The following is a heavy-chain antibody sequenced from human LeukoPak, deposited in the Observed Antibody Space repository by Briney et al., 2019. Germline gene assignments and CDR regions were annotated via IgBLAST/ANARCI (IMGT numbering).Heavy chain of an antibody. CDR3: ARVLDTNWFDP. CDR1: GYSISSGYY. J-gene: IGHJ5*02. CDR2: IYHSGST. V-gene: IGHV4-38-2*01. D-gene: IGHD3/OR15-3a*01. Sequence: SETLSLTCAVSGYSISSGYYWGWIRQPPGKGLEWIGSIYHSGSTYYNPSLKSRVTISVDTSKNQFSLKLSSVTAADTAVYYCARVLDTNWFDPWGQGTLVTVSS.